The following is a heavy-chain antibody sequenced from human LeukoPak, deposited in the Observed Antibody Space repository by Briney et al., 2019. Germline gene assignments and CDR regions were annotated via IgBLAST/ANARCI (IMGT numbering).Heavy chain of an antibody. Sequence: PGGSLRLSCAASGFTFSDYYMSWIRQAPGKGLEWVSYISSSGSTIYYADSVKGRFTISRDNAKNSLYLQMNSLRAEDTAVYYCARAKRVVVVPAAIKGGAFDYWGQGTLVTVSS. CDR3: ARAKRVVVVPAAIKGGAFDY. V-gene: IGHV3-11*04. CDR1: GFTFSDYY. D-gene: IGHD2-2*02. CDR2: ISSSGSTI. J-gene: IGHJ4*02.